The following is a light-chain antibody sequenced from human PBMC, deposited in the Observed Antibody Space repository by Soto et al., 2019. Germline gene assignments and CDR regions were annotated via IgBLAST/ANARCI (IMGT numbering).Light chain of an antibody. CDR1: QSVKTF. CDR2: GAS. Sequence: EIVLTQSPATLSLSPGERSTLSCRASQSVKTFLVWYQQRPGQAPRVLIYGASTRATGIPARFSGSGSGTEFTLTISSLQSEDFAVYYCQQYNNWPWTFGQGTKVDIK. J-gene: IGKJ1*01. CDR3: QQYNNWPWT. V-gene: IGKV3-15*01.